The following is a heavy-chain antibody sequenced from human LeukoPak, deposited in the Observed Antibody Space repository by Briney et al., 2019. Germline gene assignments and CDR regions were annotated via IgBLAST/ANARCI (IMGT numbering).Heavy chain of an antibody. J-gene: IGHJ5*02. CDR2: IYHSGST. V-gene: IGHV4-38-2*02. CDR1: GYSISSGYY. D-gene: IGHD1-7*01. CDR3: ASVNNWNYLNWFDP. Sequence: PSETLSLTCTVSGYSISSGYYWGWIRQPPGKGLEWIGSIYHSGSTYYNPSLKSRVTISVDTSKNQFSLKLSSVTAADTAVYYCASVNNWNYLNWFDPWGQGTLVTVSS.